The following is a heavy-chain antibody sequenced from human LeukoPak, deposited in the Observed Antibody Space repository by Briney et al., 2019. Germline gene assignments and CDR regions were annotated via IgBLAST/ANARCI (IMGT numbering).Heavy chain of an antibody. CDR1: GGTFSSYA. Sequence: SVKVSCKASGGTFSSYAISWVRQAPGQGLEWMGGIITIFGTANYAQKFQGRVTITADESTSTAYMELSSLISEDTAVYYWARSSGIVVVVAATHWFDPWGQGTLVTVSS. D-gene: IGHD2-15*01. CDR2: IITIFGTA. CDR3: ARSSGIVVVVAATHWFDP. J-gene: IGHJ5*02. V-gene: IGHV1-69*13.